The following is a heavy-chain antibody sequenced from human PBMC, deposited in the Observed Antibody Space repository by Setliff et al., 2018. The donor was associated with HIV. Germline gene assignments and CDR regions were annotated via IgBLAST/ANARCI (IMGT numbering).Heavy chain of an antibody. Sequence: SETLSLTCAVYGGSFSDYYWSWIRRSPGRGLEWIGEINHGGSTIYNPSLKSRVTISIDTSKNQFSLNLTSVTAADTAIYYCVRRTSSRGVVAPAAFDIWGQGTVVTVSS. CDR3: VRRTSSRGVVAPAAFDI. D-gene: IGHD3-22*01. CDR2: INHGGST. V-gene: IGHV4-34*01. CDR1: GGSFSDYY. J-gene: IGHJ3*02.